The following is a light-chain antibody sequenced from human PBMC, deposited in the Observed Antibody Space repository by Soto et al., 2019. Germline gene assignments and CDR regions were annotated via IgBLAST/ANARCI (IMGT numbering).Light chain of an antibody. CDR1: QSVRSS. J-gene: IGKJ1*01. CDR2: DAS. V-gene: IGKV3-11*01. CDR3: QQRRNWPGT. Sequence: EIVLTQSPATLSLSPGERATLSCRATQSVRSSLAWYLQQPGQAPRLLIYDASKRATGIPARFSGSGSGTDFTLTISSLEHKDFEVYYCQQRRNWPGTLRQGTKADIK.